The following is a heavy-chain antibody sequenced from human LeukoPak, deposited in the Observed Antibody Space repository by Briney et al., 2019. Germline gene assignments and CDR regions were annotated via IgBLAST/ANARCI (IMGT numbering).Heavy chain of an antibody. D-gene: IGHD3-3*01. CDR2: IGSSSSTI. Sequence: GGSLRLSCAASGFTFSSYSMNWVRQAPGKGLEWVSYIGSSSSTIYYGDSVKGRFTISRDNAKNSLYLQMNSLRVEDTAVYYCARDRSGGDDFWSGYYTNYLDLWGQGTLVTVSS. CDR3: ARDRSGGDDFWSGYYTNYLDL. V-gene: IGHV3-48*01. J-gene: IGHJ4*02. CDR1: GFTFSSYS.